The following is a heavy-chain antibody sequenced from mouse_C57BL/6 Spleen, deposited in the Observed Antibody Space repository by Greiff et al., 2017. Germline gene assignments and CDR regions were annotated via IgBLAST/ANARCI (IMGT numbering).Heavy chain of an antibody. J-gene: IGHJ2*01. CDR3: ARQGLPRGNYFDY. V-gene: IGHV5-6*02. Sequence: EVMLVESGGDLVKPGGSLKLSCAASGFTFSSYGMSWVRQTPDKRLEWVATISSGGSYTYYPDSVKGRFTISRDNAKNTLYLQMSSLKSEDTAMYYCARQGLPRGNYFDYWGQGTTLTVSS. CDR2: ISSGGSYT. CDR1: GFTFSSYG. D-gene: IGHD2-2*01.